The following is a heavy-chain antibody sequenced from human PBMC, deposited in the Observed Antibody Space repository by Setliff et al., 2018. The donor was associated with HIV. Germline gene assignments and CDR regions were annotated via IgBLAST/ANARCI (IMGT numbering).Heavy chain of an antibody. Sequence: ASVKVSCKASGYKFTGHHIQWMRQAPGQGLEWMGRINPNMGDTQYAQKFQGRIIMTRDTSINTVYMELSSLTSDDTALYYCARQDIPTGYYLFDYWGRGTQVTVS. V-gene: IGHV1-2*06. D-gene: IGHD3-9*01. CDR3: ARQDIPTGYYLFDY. CDR1: GYKFTGHH. CDR2: INPNMGDT. J-gene: IGHJ4*02.